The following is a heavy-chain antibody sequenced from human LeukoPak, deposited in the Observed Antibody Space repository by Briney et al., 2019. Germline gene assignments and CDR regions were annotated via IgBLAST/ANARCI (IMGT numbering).Heavy chain of an antibody. V-gene: IGHV3-48*04. Sequence: GGSLRLSCAASGFSFPSHSFHWVRQSPGKGLEWVAYIGTSSSTIYQAKSVKGRFSISRDNAKNSLFLQMDSLRVEDTAVYYSARDRGTFGVVDSWGQGTLVAVSS. D-gene: IGHD3-3*01. CDR2: IGTSSSTI. CDR1: GFSFPSHS. J-gene: IGHJ4*02. CDR3: ARDRGTFGVVDS.